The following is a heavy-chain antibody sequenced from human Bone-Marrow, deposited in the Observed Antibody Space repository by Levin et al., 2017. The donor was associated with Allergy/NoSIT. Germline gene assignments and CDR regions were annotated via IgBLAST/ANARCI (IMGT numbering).Heavy chain of an antibody. J-gene: IGHJ2*01. CDR1: GFTFSSYS. Sequence: RGESLKISCAASGFTFSSYSMNWVRQAPGKGLEWVSSISSSSSYIYYADSVKGRFTISRDNAKNSLYLQMNSLRAEDTAVYYCARDFRMTTVTIWYFDLWGRGTLVTVSS. D-gene: IGHD4-17*01. CDR2: ISSSSSYI. V-gene: IGHV3-21*01. CDR3: ARDFRMTTVTIWYFDL.